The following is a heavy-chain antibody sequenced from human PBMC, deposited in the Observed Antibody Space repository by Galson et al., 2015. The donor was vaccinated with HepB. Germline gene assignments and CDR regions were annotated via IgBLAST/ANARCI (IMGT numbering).Heavy chain of an antibody. CDR2: ISYDGSIK. Sequence: SLRLSCAASGFAFYNYGMHWVRQAPGKGLEWVAVISYDGSIKFYADSVKGRFTISRDNSRNTLYLQMNSLRAEDTAVYYCAKASQKLQYQLLLRSAEYFQHWGQGTLVTVSS. CDR3: AKASQKLQYQLLLRSAEYFQH. CDR1: GFAFYNYG. D-gene: IGHD2-2*01. V-gene: IGHV3-30*18. J-gene: IGHJ1*01.